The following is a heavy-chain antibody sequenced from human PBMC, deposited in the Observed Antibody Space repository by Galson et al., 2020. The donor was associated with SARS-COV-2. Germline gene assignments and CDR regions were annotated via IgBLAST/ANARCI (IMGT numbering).Heavy chain of an antibody. D-gene: IGHD6-13*01. CDR3: SRQLVIYYYGMDV. V-gene: IGHV3-9*01. Sequence: GGSMRLSCAASGFTFDDYAMHWVRQAPGKGLEWVSGISWNSGSIGYADSVKGRFTISRDNAKNSLYLQMNSLRAEDTALYYCSRQLVIYYYGMDVWGQGTTVTVSS. CDR1: GFTFDDYA. CDR2: ISWNSGSI. J-gene: IGHJ6*02.